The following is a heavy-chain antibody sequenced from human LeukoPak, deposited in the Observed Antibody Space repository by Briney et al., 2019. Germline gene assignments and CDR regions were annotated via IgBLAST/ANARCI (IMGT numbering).Heavy chain of an antibody. CDR3: ARDLDNYFDY. J-gene: IGHJ4*02. D-gene: IGHD3/OR15-3a*01. V-gene: IGHV3-33*01. Sequence: GGSLRLSCAASGFTFSSYGMHWVRQAPGEGLEWVAVIWYDGSNKYYADSVKGRFTISRDNSKNTLYLQMNSLRAEDTAVYYCARDLDNYFDYWGQGTLVTVSS. CDR1: GFTFSSYG. CDR2: IWYDGSNK.